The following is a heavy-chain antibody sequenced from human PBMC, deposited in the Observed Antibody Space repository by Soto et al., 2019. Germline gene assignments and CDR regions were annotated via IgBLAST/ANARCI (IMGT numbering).Heavy chain of an antibody. CDR2: ISPNNGGT. CDR3: ARGTGSSWFDP. D-gene: IGHD3-10*01. Sequence: QVQLVQSGAEVKKPGASVKVSCKASGYTFSAYNMHWVRQAPGQGLECMGWISPNNGGTNYAQKLQDRVTLTRDTSISTAYLERSRLRSDDTAVYYCARGTGSSWFDPWGQGPLVSVS. J-gene: IGHJ5*02. V-gene: IGHV1-2*02. CDR1: GYTFSAYN.